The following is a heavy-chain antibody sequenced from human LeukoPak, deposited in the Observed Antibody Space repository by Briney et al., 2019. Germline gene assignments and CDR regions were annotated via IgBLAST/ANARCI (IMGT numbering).Heavy chain of an antibody. CDR1: GFTFSSYA. Sequence: GGSLRLSCAASGFTFSSYAMSWVRQAPGKGLEWVSSISSSSSYIYYADSVKGRFTISRDNAKNSLYLQMNSLRAEDTAVYYCARRYCSGGSCYPHFDYWGQGTLVTVSS. CDR3: ARRYCSGGSCYPHFDY. J-gene: IGHJ4*02. V-gene: IGHV3-21*01. CDR2: ISSSSSYI. D-gene: IGHD2-15*01.